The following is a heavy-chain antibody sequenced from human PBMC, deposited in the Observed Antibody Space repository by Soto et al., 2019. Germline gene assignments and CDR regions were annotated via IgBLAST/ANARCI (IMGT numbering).Heavy chain of an antibody. CDR1: GFTFNNYA. Sequence: EVQLVESGGGLVQPGGSLRLSCAASGFTFNNYAMHWVHQAPGKGLEYVSAISSNGGSTYYANSVKGRFTISRDNSKNTLYLQMGRLRAEDMAVYYCARVALGSDYYGSGSYLRYWGQGTLVTVSS. CDR2: ISSNGGST. V-gene: IGHV3-64*01. CDR3: ARVALGSDYYGSGSYLRY. J-gene: IGHJ4*02. D-gene: IGHD3-10*01.